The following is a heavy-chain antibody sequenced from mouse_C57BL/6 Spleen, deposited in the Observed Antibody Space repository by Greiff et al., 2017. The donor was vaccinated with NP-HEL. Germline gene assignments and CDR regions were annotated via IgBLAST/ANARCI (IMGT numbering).Heavy chain of an antibody. CDR1: GYTFTSYW. Sequence: QVQLQQPGAELVKPGASVKLSCKASGYTFTSYWMQWVNQRPGQGLEWIGEIDPSDSYTNYNQKFKGKATLTVDTSSSTAYMQLSSLTSEDSAVYYCARGRGSSGGFFGYWGQGTTLTVSS. D-gene: IGHD1-1*01. CDR3: ARGRGSSGGFFGY. V-gene: IGHV1-50*01. CDR2: IDPSDSYT. J-gene: IGHJ2*01.